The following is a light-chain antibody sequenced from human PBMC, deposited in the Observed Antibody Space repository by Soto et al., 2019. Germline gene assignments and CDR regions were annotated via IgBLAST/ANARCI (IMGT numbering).Light chain of an antibody. Sequence: DIVMTQSPDSLAVSLGERATINCKSSQSVLYTSNNKNYLAWYQQKSGQPPKLLIYWASTRESGVPDRFSGSGSGTDFTLTISSLQAEDVAVYYCQQYYRLPRTFGQGTKVEIK. J-gene: IGKJ1*01. CDR1: QSVLYTSNNKNY. CDR2: WAS. V-gene: IGKV4-1*01. CDR3: QQYYRLPRT.